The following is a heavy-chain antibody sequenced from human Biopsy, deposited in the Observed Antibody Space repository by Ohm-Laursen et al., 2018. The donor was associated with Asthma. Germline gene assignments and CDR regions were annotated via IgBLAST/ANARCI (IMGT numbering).Heavy chain of an antibody. CDR1: AYTFIGYH. J-gene: IGHJ5*02. CDR2: INPNGGAT. V-gene: IGHV1-2*06. Sequence: ASVKVSCNASAYTFIGYHLHWGRQAPGEGLEWMGRINPNGGATIYAQKFQGRVTMTRDTSISTAYMELSRLTSDDTAVYYCARVQKSPGDRWFDPWGQGTLVTVSS. CDR3: ARVQKSPGDRWFDP. D-gene: IGHD7-27*01.